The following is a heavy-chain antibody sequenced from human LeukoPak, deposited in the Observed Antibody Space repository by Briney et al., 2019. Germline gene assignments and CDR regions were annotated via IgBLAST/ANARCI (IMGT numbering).Heavy chain of an antibody. J-gene: IGHJ4*02. Sequence: SETLSLTCTVSGGSVSSGSYYWSWIRQPPGKGLEWIGYIYYSGSTNYNPSLKSRVTISVDTSKNQFSLKLSSVTAADTAVYYCASSSGWYYYFDYWGQGTLVTVSS. V-gene: IGHV4-61*01. CDR1: GGSVSSGSYY. CDR3: ASSSGWYYYFDY. D-gene: IGHD6-19*01. CDR2: IYYSGST.